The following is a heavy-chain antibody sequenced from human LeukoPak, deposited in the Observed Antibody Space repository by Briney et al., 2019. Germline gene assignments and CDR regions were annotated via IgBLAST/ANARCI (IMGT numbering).Heavy chain of an antibody. V-gene: IGHV4-31*03. CDR1: GGSISSGGYY. CDR3: ARIRLGRPGYYFDY. D-gene: IGHD2-2*01. J-gene: IGHJ4*02. Sequence: PSQTLSLTCTVSGGSISSGGYYWSWIRQHPGKGLEWIGYIYYSGSTYYNPSLKSRVTISVDTSKNQISLKLSSVTAADTAVYYCARIRLGRPGYYFDYWGQGTLVTVSS. CDR2: IYYSGST.